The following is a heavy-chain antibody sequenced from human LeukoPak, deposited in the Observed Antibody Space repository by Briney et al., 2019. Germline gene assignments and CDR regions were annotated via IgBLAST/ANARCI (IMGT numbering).Heavy chain of an antibody. Sequence: SETLSLTCTVSGGSIRRGDYYWGWIRQPPGKGLEWIGYIYYSGSTYYNPSLKSRVTISVETSKNQFSLKLSSVTAADTAVYYCARVTVVMNYGMDVWGQGTTVTVSS. D-gene: IGHD4-23*01. V-gene: IGHV4-30-4*01. CDR3: ARVTVVMNYGMDV. CDR2: IYYSGST. CDR1: GGSIRRGDYY. J-gene: IGHJ6*02.